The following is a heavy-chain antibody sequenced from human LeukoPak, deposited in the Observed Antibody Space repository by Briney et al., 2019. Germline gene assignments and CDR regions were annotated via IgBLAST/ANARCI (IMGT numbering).Heavy chain of an antibody. CDR3: ARVDSKGDDAFDI. D-gene: IGHD3-22*01. V-gene: IGHV1-46*01. J-gene: IGHJ3*02. Sequence: ASVKVSCKASGYTFTSYYMHWVRQAPGQGLEWMGIINPSGGSTSYAQKFQGRVTMTRNTSTSTVYMELSSLRSEDTAVYYCARVDSKGDDAFDIWGQGTMVTVSS. CDR2: INPSGGST. CDR1: GYTFTSYY.